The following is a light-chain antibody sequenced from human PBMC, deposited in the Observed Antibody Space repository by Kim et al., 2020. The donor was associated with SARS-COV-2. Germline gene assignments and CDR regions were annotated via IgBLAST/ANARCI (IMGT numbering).Light chain of an antibody. V-gene: IGKV3-20*01. CDR1: QSVNFH. Sequence: SLSPGDSATLSCRASQSVNFHLAWFRQRPGQPPRILIFDASSRAPDTPDRFSGSGSGTDFTLKISGLEPEDFAVYYCQQYGDSVTFGPGTKVDIK. J-gene: IGKJ3*01. CDR3: QQYGDSVT. CDR2: DAS.